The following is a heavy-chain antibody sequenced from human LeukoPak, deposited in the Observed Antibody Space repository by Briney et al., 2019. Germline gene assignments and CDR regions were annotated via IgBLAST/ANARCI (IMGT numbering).Heavy chain of an antibody. CDR2: IYTSGST. Sequence: PSETLSLTCTVSGGSISSYYWSWIRQPPGKGLERIGYIYTSGSTNYNPSLKSRVTISVDTSKNQFSLKLSSVTAADTAVYYCARQKTGGGFYYFDYWGQGTLVTVSS. J-gene: IGHJ4*02. V-gene: IGHV4-4*09. D-gene: IGHD2-15*01. CDR3: ARQKTGGGFYYFDY. CDR1: GGSISSYY.